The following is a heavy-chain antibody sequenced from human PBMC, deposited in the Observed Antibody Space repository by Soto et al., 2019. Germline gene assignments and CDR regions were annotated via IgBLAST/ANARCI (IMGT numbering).Heavy chain of an antibody. CDR3: ARGHGIAARLYYYYGMDV. Sequence: LSLTCAVYGGSFNGYYWSWIRQPPGKWLEWIGEINHSESTNYNPSLKSRVTISVDTSKNQFSLKLSSVTAADTAVYYCARGHGIAARLYYYYGMDVWVQGTTVTVSS. CDR1: GGSFNGYY. CDR2: INHSEST. D-gene: IGHD6-6*01. J-gene: IGHJ6*02. V-gene: IGHV4-34*01.